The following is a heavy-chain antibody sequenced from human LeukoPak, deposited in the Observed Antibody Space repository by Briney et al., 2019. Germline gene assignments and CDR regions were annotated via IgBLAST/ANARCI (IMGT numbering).Heavy chain of an antibody. D-gene: IGHD3-10*01. CDR2: IKQDGSEK. V-gene: IGHV3-7*01. Sequence: PGGSLRLSCAASGFTFSSYWMSWVRQAPGKGLEWVANIKQDGSEKYYVDSVKGRFTISRDNAKNSLYLQMNSLRAEDTAVYYCAKVPKLPSISMIRGARVPYYMDVWGKGTTVTISS. CDR3: AKVPKLPSISMIRGARVPYYMDV. CDR1: GFTFSSYW. J-gene: IGHJ6*03.